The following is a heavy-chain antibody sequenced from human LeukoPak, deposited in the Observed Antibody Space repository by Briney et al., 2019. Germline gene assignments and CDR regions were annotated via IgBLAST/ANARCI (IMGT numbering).Heavy chain of an antibody. V-gene: IGHV3-23*01. J-gene: IGHJ5*02. CDR1: GFTFSSYA. D-gene: IGHD3-3*01. CDR3: AKDRSTYDFWSGYYTGDFDP. CDR2: ISGSGGST. Sequence: GGSLRLSCAASGFTFSSYAMSWVRQAPGKGLEWVSVISGSGGSTFYADSVKGRFTISRDNSKNTLSLQMNSLRAEDTAVYYCAKDRSTYDFWSGYYTGDFDPWGQGTLVTVSS.